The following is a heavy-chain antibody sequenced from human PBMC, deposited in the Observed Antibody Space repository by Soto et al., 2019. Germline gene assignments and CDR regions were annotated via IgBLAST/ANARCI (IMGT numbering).Heavy chain of an antibody. CDR2: VSGGGTST. D-gene: IGHD6-13*01. J-gene: IGHJ3*01. CDR3: AKSRGYTLGGDAFDV. Sequence: EVQLLESGGDLVQPGGSLRLSCAASGFTFSAYALSWVRQAPGKGLEWVSSVSGGGTSTYYADSGKGRFTISRDKANNSVCLQMNSLRVEDTALYYCAKSRGYTLGGDAFDVWGRGTMVIVSS. V-gene: IGHV3-23*01. CDR1: GFTFSAYA.